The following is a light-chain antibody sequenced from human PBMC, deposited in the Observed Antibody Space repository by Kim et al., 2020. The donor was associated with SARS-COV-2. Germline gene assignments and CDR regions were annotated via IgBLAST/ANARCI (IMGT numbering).Light chain of an antibody. CDR1: SSDVGGFND. V-gene: IGLV2-11*01. Sequence: QSVTITCTGTSSDVGGFNDVAWYQRHPGKAPKFIIYDVDKRPSGVPDRFSGSKSGNTAALTISGLQAEDEADYYCCSYAGSYTFVIFGGGTQLTVL. J-gene: IGLJ2*01. CDR3: CSYAGSYTFVI. CDR2: DVD.